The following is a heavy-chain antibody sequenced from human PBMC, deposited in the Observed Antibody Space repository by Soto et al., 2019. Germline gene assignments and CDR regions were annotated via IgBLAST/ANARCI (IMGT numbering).Heavy chain of an antibody. Sequence: PGGSLRLSCAASGFTFSGSAMHWVRQASGKGLEWVGRIRSKANSYATAYAASVKGRFTISRDDSKNTAYLQMNSLKTEDTAVYYCATRVHGDYPGKYYYAMDVWGQGTTVTVSS. D-gene: IGHD2-21*01. CDR1: GFTFSGSA. J-gene: IGHJ6*02. V-gene: IGHV3-73*01. CDR3: ATRVHGDYPGKYYYAMDV. CDR2: IRSKANSYAT.